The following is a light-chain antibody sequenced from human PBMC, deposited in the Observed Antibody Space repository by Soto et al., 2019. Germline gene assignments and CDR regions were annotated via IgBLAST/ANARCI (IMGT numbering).Light chain of an antibody. V-gene: IGLV1-44*01. CDR1: SSNIGSKI. CDR3: AAWDDSLNGYV. J-gene: IGLJ1*01. Sequence: QSVLTQPPSQSWAPRQRGTISFSGSSSNIGSKIVNWYQQLPGTAPKVLIYSNNQRPSGVPDRFSGSKSGTSASLAISGLQSEDEADYYCAAWDDSLNGYVFGTGTKVTV. CDR2: SNN.